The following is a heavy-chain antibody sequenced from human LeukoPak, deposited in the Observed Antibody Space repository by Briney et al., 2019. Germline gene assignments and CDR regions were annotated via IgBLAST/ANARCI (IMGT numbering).Heavy chain of an antibody. J-gene: IGHJ6*02. CDR2: AYYTGDT. V-gene: IGHV4-39*01. Sequence: SETLSLTCTVSGGSVASTGCYWGWIRQPPGTGLEWIGSAYYTGDTYSTPSLRSRLTISVDTSRNQFALTLSSVTAADTAVYYCGRHVSNGWDYHYGLDVWGQGTTVTVSS. CDR3: GRHVSNGWDYHYGLDV. D-gene: IGHD6-19*01. CDR1: GGSVASTGCY.